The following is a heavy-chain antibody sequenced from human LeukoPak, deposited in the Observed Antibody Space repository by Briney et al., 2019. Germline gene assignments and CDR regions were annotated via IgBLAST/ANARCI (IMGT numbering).Heavy chain of an antibody. D-gene: IGHD6-13*01. J-gene: IGHJ4*02. CDR2: IGYDGSNK. V-gene: IGHV3-33*01. Sequence: GGSLRLSCAASGFTFSSCGMHWVRQAPGKGLEWVALIGYDGSNKYYADSVKGRFTISRDSSKNTLYLQMNSLRVEDTAVYYCARESDTRAAGWVIDYWGQGTLVTVSS. CDR3: ARESDTRAAGWVIDY. CDR1: GFTFSSCG.